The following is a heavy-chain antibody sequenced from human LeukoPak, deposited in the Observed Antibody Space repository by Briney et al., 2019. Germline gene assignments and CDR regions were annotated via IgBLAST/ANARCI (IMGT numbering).Heavy chain of an antibody. CDR2: IIPILGIA. J-gene: IGHJ4*02. V-gene: IGHV1-69*04. CDR1: GGTFSSYA. CDR3: ARGRGVPAAIDY. Sequence: ASVKVSCKASGGTFSSYAISWVRQAPGQGLEWMGRIIPILGIANYAQKFQGRVTITADKSTSTAYMELSSLRSEDTAVYYCARGRGVPAAIDYWGQGTLVTVSS. D-gene: IGHD2-2*01.